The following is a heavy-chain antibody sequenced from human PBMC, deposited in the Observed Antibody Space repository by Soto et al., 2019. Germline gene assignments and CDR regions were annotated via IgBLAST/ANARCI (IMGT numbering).Heavy chain of an antibody. CDR1: GGSISSGGYS. D-gene: IGHD3-22*01. CDR2: IYHSGST. CDR3: ARNKYYYDSSGYYWGSDYYYGMDV. V-gene: IGHV4-30-2*01. Sequence: QLQLQESGSGLVKPSQTLSLTCAVSGGSISSGGYSWSWIRQPPGKGLEWIGYIYHSGSTYYNPSLKSRVTISVDRSKNQFSLKLSSVTAADTAVYYCARNKYYYDSSGYYWGSDYYYGMDVWGQGTTVTVSS. J-gene: IGHJ6*02.